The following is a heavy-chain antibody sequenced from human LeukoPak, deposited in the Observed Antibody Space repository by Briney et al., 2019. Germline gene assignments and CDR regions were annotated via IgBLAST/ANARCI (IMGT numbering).Heavy chain of an antibody. Sequence: PGRSLRLSCAASGFTFSSYGMHWVRQAPGTGLEWVAVISSDGSHKYYADSMKGRFTISRDNSKNTLYLQMNSLRAEDTAVYYCIRDLFDDYSLDYWGQGALVTVSS. D-gene: IGHD3-16*01. CDR3: IRDLFDDYSLDY. V-gene: IGHV3-30*03. J-gene: IGHJ4*02. CDR2: ISSDGSHK. CDR1: GFTFSSYG.